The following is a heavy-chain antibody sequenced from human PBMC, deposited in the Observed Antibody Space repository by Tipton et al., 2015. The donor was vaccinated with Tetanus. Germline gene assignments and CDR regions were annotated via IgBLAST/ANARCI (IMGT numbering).Heavy chain of an antibody. D-gene: IGHD3-3*01. V-gene: IGHV4-59*01. Sequence: LSLTCTVSGGSISGYYWTWIRQPPGKGLEWIGYIYYNGTTSYNPSLKSRVTISVDTSKNQFSLKLSSVTAADTAVYYCARRIPVFGVVIIDAFDLWAQGTMVPVSS. CDR1: GGSISGYY. CDR3: ARRIPVFGVVIIDAFDL. CDR2: IYYNGTT. J-gene: IGHJ3*01.